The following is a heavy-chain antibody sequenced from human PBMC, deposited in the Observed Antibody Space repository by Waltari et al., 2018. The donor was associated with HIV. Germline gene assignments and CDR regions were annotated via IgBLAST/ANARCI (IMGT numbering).Heavy chain of an antibody. CDR2: IYTSGST. CDR3: AREYCSSTSCSPNGRLGAFDI. CDR1: GGSISSYY. V-gene: IGHV4-4*07. J-gene: IGHJ3*02. D-gene: IGHD2-2*01. Sequence: QVQLQESGPGLVKASETLSLTCTVSGGSISSYYWSWIRQPAGKGLEWIGRIYTSGSTNYNSSLKSRVTMSIDTSKNQFCLKLSSVTAADTAVYYCAREYCSSTSCSPNGRLGAFDIWGQGTMVTVSS.